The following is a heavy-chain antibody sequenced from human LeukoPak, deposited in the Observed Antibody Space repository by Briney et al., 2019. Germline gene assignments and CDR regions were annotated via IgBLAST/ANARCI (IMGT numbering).Heavy chain of an antibody. D-gene: IGHD6-25*01. J-gene: IGHJ4*02. CDR2: ISGSGVST. CDR1: GFTFSSFW. V-gene: IGHV3-23*01. Sequence: GGSLRLSCAASGFTFSSFWMHWVRQAPGKGLEWVSAISGSGVSTYYADSVKGRFTISRDNSKNTLYLQMNSLRAEDTAVYYCAKRKAILAAYWGQGTLVTVSS. CDR3: AKRKAILAAY.